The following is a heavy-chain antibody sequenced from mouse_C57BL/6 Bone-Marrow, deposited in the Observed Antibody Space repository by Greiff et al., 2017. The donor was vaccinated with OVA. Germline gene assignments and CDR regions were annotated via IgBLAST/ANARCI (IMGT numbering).Heavy chain of an antibody. J-gene: IGHJ2*01. CDR2: IDPSDSET. CDR1: GYTFTSYW. V-gene: IGHV1-52*01. CDR3: ARWEGLLCDY. Sequence: QVQLKQPGAELVRPGSSVKLSCKASGYTFTSYWMHWVKQRPIQGLEWIGNIDPSDSETHYNQKFKDKATLTVDKSSSTAYMQLSSLTSEDSAVYYCARWEGLLCDYWGQGTTLTVSS. D-gene: IGHD2-1*01.